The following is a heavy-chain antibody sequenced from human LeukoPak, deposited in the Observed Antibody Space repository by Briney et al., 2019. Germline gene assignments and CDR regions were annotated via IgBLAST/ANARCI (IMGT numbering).Heavy chain of an antibody. D-gene: IGHD3-10*01. CDR3: TKGGGYGAGGYYPDS. J-gene: IGHJ4*02. CDR1: GFTVSSNY. Sequence: PGGSLRLSCAASGFTVSSNYMSWVRQAPGKGLEWVSSISRSSSYIYYGDSVKGRFTMSRDNAKNSLFLQMSSLRVEDTAIYYCTKGGGYGAGGYYPDSWGQGTLVTVSS. CDR2: ISRSSSYI. V-gene: IGHV3-21*06.